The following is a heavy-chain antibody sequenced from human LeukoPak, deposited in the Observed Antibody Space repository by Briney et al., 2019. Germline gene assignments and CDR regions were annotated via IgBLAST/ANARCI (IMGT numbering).Heavy chain of an antibody. J-gene: IGHJ6*02. CDR1: GGSISSSSYY. D-gene: IGHD5-12*01. V-gene: IGHV4-39*01. CDR2: IYYSGIT. CDR3: ARRVGYSGYAP. Sequence: KSSETLSLICTVSGGSISSSSYYWGWIRQPPGKGLEWIGSIYYSGITYYNPSLKSRVTISVDTSKNQFSLKLSSVTAADTAVYYCARRVGYSGYAPWGQGTTVTVSS.